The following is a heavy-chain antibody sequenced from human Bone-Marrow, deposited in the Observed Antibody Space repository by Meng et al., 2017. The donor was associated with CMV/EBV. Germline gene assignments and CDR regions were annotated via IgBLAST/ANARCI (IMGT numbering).Heavy chain of an antibody. CDR2: IIPIFGTA. Sequence: SVKVSCKASGGTFSSYAFSWVRQASGQGLEWMGGIIPIFGTANYAQKFQGRVTITTDESTSTAYMELSSLRSEDTAVYYCARFRPGYCSSTSCYAGDYYYYYGMDVWGQGTTVTVSS. CDR1: GGTFSSYA. CDR3: ARFRPGYCSSTSCYAGDYYYYYGMDV. D-gene: IGHD2-2*01. J-gene: IGHJ6*02. V-gene: IGHV1-69*05.